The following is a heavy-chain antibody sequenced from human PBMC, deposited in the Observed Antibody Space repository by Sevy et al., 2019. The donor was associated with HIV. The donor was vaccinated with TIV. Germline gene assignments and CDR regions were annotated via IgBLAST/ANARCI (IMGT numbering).Heavy chain of an antibody. CDR3: AKGYHDYGWGSCRAPFDY. CDR1: GFTFSSYA. Sequence: GGSLRLSCAASGFTFSSYAMSWVRQAPGKGLEWVSAISGSGGRTYYADSVKGRFTISRDNSKNTLYLQMNSLRAEDTAVYDCAKGYHDYGWGSCRAPFDYWGQGTLVTVSS. CDR2: ISGSGGRT. J-gene: IGHJ4*02. V-gene: IGHV3-23*01. D-gene: IGHD3-16*02.